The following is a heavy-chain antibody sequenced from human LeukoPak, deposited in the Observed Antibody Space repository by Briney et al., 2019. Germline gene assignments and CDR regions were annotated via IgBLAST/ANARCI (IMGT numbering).Heavy chain of an antibody. CDR1: GFTFDDYA. CDR3: AKDKSSGWYWSYFDY. J-gene: IGHJ4*02. CDR2: ISWNSGSI. Sequence: PGRSLRLSCAASGFTFDDYAMHWVRQAPGKGLEWVSGISWNSGSIGYADSVKGRFTISRDNAKNSLYLQMNSLRAEDMALYYCAKDKSSGWYWSYFDYWGQGTLVTVSS. D-gene: IGHD6-19*01. V-gene: IGHV3-9*03.